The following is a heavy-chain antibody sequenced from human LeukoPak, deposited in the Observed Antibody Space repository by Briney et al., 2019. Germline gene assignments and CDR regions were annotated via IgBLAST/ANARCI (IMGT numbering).Heavy chain of an antibody. CDR1: GFTFSSYS. D-gene: IGHD2-2*01. Sequence: GGALRLSCAASGFTFSSYSMNWVRQAPGKGLEWVSSISSSSSYIYYADSVKGRFTISRDNAKNSLYLQMNSLRAEDTAVYYCARDIGPGRDGGYCSSTSCADFDYWGQGTLVTVSS. CDR2: ISSSSSYI. CDR3: ARDIGPGRDGGYCSSTSCADFDY. V-gene: IGHV3-21*01. J-gene: IGHJ4*02.